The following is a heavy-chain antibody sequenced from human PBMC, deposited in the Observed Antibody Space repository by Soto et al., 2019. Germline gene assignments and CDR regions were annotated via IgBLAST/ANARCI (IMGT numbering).Heavy chain of an antibody. V-gene: IGHV3-30-3*01. J-gene: IGHJ6*02. Sequence: ESGGGVVQPGRSLRLSCAASGFTFSSYAMHWVRQAPGKGLEWVAVISYDGSNKYYADSVKGRFTISRDNSKNTLYLQMNSLRAEDTAVYYCARTSMVRDYYGMDVWGQGTTVTVSS. CDR1: GFTFSSYA. D-gene: IGHD3-10*01. CDR3: ARTSMVRDYYGMDV. CDR2: ISYDGSNK.